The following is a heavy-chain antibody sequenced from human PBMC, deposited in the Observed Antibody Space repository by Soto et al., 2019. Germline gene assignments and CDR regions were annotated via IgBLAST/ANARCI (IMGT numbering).Heavy chain of an antibody. CDR3: VRSRIEAAGTVSH. V-gene: IGHV4-59*08. CDR1: GGSISSYY. Sequence: SETLSLTCTVSGGSISSYYWSWIRQPPGKGLEWIGYIYYSGSTNYNPSLKSRVTISVDTSKNQFSLKLSSVTAADTAVYYCVRSRIEAAGTVSHWGQGTLVTVSS. J-gene: IGHJ4*02. D-gene: IGHD6-13*01. CDR2: IYYSGST.